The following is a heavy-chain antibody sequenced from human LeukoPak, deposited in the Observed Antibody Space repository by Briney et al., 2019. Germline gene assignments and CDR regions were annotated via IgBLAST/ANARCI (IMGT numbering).Heavy chain of an antibody. J-gene: IGHJ4*02. CDR2: IIPIFGTA. D-gene: IGHD2-2*02. CDR3: ARELGSGVVVVPAAIKAFDY. V-gene: IGHV1-69*06. CDR1: GGTFSSYA. Sequence: SVKVSCKASGGTFSSYAISWVRQAPGQGLEWMGRIIPIFGTANYAQKFQGRVTITADKSTSTAYMELSSLRSEDTAVYYCARELGSGVVVVPAAIKAFDYWGQGTLLTVSS.